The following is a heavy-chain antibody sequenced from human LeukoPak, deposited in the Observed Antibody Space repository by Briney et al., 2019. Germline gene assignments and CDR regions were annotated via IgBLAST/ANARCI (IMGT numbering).Heavy chain of an antibody. CDR2: ISGSGGST. Sequence: GGSLRLSCAASGVTFSSYGMHWVRQAPGKGLEWVSAISGSGGSTYYADSVKGRFTISRDNSKNTLYLQMNSLRAEDTAVYYCAKDELRYFDWPYYFDYWGQGTLVTVSS. V-gene: IGHV3-23*01. J-gene: IGHJ4*02. D-gene: IGHD3-9*01. CDR1: GVTFSSYG. CDR3: AKDELRYFDWPYYFDY.